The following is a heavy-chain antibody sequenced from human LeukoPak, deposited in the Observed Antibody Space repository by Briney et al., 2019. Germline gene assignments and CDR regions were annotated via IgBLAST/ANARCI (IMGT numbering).Heavy chain of an antibody. CDR3: AEDSSHWAPDY. D-gene: IGHD6-19*01. J-gene: IGHJ4*02. CDR1: GFTFSTYA. Sequence: PGGSLRLSCAASGFTFSTYAMHWVRQAPGKGLEWLAVIWYDGSNKYYADSVKGRFTISRDDSKNTLYLQMNSLGADDTAVYYCAEDSSHWAPDYWGQGTLVAVSS. CDR2: IWYDGSNK. V-gene: IGHV3-33*06.